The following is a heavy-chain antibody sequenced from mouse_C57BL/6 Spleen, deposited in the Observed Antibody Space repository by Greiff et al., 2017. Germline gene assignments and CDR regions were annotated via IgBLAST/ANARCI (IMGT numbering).Heavy chain of an antibody. V-gene: IGHV3-1*01. D-gene: IGHD1-1*01. J-gene: IGHJ3*01. CDR2: ISYSGST. CDR3: ARGDYYGSRPWFAY. Sequence: EVKLVESGPGMVKPSQSLSLTCTVTGYSITSGYDWHWIRHFPGNKLEWMGYISYSGSTNYNPSLKSRISITHDTSKNHFYLKLNSVTTEDTATYYCARGDYYGSRPWFAYWGQGTLVTVSA. CDR1: GYSITSGYD.